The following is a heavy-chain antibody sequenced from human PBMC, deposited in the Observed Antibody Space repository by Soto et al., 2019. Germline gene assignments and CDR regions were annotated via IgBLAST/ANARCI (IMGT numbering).Heavy chain of an antibody. J-gene: IGHJ6*02. CDR3: ARVSVRGMDV. D-gene: IGHD3-10*01. Sequence: GGSLRLSCAASGFTFSSYEMNWVRQAPGKGLEWVSYISSSGSTIYYADSVKGRFTISRDNAKNSLYLQMNSLRAEDTAVYYCARVSVRGMDVWGQGTTVTVSS. V-gene: IGHV3-48*03. CDR1: GFTFSSYE. CDR2: ISSSGSTI.